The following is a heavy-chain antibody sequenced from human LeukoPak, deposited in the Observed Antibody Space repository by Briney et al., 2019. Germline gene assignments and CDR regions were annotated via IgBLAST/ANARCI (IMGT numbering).Heavy chain of an antibody. J-gene: IGHJ3*02. CDR1: GFTFSSYA. CDR2: ISSNGGSI. Sequence: GGSLRLSCSASGFTFSSYAMHWVRQAPGKGLEYVSVISSNGGSIYYADSVKGRFAISRDNSKNTLYLQMSSLRAEDTAVYFCVKPYSSSWLDAFDIWGQGTMVTVSS. CDR3: VKPYSSSWLDAFDI. D-gene: IGHD6-13*01. V-gene: IGHV3-64D*06.